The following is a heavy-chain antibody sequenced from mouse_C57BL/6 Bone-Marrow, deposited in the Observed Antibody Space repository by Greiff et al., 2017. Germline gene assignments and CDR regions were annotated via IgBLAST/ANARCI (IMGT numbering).Heavy chain of an antibody. D-gene: IGHD1-1*01. J-gene: IGHJ2*01. CDR3: AREASGYGSNQDY. CDR2: IHPSNGGT. Sequence: QVQLQQPGTELVMPGASVKLSCKASVYTFTSYWMHWVKQRPGQGLEWIGNIHPSNGGTNYNEKFKSKATLTVDKSSSTAYMDLSRLTTEDSAVYDCAREASGYGSNQDYWGQGTTLTVSS. V-gene: IGHV1-53*01. CDR1: VYTFTSYW.